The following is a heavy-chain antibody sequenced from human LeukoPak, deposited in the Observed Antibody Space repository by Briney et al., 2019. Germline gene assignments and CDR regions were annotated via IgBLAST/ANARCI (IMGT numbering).Heavy chain of an antibody. V-gene: IGHV3-30*02. J-gene: IGHJ4*02. CDR3: AKEEVGAFDY. CDR2: IRYDGSYT. CDR1: GFTFSSYG. Sequence: TGGSLRLSCAASGFTFSSYGMHWVRLAPGNGLEWVTFIRYDGSYTYYADSVKGRFTISRDNSKNTVYLQMNSLRAEDTAVYYCAKEEVGAFDYWGQGTLVTVSS. D-gene: IGHD1-26*01.